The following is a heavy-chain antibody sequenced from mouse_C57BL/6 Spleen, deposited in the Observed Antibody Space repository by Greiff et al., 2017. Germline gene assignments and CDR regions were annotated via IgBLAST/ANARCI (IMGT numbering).Heavy chain of an antibody. J-gene: IGHJ2*01. D-gene: IGHD1-1*01. CDR2: IHPSDSDT. Sequence: QVQLQQPGAELVKPGASVKVSCKASGYTFTSYWMHWVKQRPGQGLEWIGRIHPSDSDTNYNQKFKGKATMTVDKSSSTTYMQLSRLTSEDSAVYYCAIVVYGYFDYGGQGTTLTVSS. CDR1: GYTFTSYW. CDR3: AIVVYGYFDY. V-gene: IGHV1-74*01.